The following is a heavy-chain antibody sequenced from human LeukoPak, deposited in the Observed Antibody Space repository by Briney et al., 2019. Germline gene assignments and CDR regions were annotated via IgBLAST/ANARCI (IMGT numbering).Heavy chain of an antibody. V-gene: IGHV3-23*01. CDR2: ISGGGTTT. Sequence: PGGSLRLPCAASGFSFSTYAMSWVRQAPGKGLEWVSTISGGGTTTDYADSVKGRFTISRDNSKNTVYLQMNSLRAEDTAVYYCAKMSGNSVLFSFDYWGQGTLVTDSS. D-gene: IGHD4-23*01. CDR1: GFSFSTYA. J-gene: IGHJ4*02. CDR3: AKMSGNSVLFSFDY.